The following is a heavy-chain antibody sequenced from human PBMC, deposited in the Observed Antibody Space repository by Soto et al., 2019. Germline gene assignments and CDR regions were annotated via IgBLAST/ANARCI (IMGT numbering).Heavy chain of an antibody. CDR2: IYYSGST. CDR1: GGSISSGGYY. CDR3: ARVWYSSSHTQIE. V-gene: IGHV4-31*03. Sequence: PSETLSLTCTVSGGSISSGGYYWSWIRQHPGKGLEWIGYIYYSGSTYYNPSLKSRVTISVDTSKNQFSLKLSSVTAADTAVYYCARVWYSSSHTQIEWGQGTLVTVSS. D-gene: IGHD6-13*01. J-gene: IGHJ4*02.